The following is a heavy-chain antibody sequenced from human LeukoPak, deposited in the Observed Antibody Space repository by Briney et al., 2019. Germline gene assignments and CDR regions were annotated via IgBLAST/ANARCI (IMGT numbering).Heavy chain of an antibody. CDR3: ARVPPATLGGYYYYYMDV. J-gene: IGHJ6*03. CDR2: IIPIFGTA. Sequence: ASVKVSCKASGGTFSSYAISWVRQAPGQGLEWMGGIIPIFGTANYAQKFQDRVTITTDESTSTAYMELSSLRSEDTAVYYCARVPPATLGGYYYYYMDVWGKGTTVTVSS. V-gene: IGHV1-69*05. D-gene: IGHD2-15*01. CDR1: GGTFSSYA.